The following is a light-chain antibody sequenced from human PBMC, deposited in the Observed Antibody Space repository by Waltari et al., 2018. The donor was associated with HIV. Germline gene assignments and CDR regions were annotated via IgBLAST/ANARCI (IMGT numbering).Light chain of an antibody. CDR1: QNIKNN. V-gene: IGKV3-15*01. CDR3: QQYHNWPFT. CDR2: GAS. Sequence: EIVMPHSPATLSAPPGERATLSCSASQNIKNNLAWYQQTPGQAPSLLIHGASTTDTGISARFSGSGSGTEFSLTIGSLQSEDFAVYYCQQYHNWPFTFGPGTRVEMK. J-gene: IGKJ3*01.